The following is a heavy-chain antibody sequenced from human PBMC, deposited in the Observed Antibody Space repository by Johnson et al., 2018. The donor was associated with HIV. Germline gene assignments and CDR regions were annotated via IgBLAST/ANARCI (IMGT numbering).Heavy chain of an antibody. Sequence: QMLLVESGGGLVKPGGSLRLSCAASGFTFSDYYMSWIRQAPGKGLEWVSYISSSGSTIYYADSVVKGRFTISRDNAKNSLYVQMNSLRAEDTAVYYCAREGRGAPHDAFDIWGQGTMVTVSS. CDR2: ISSSGSTI. D-gene: IGHD2-15*01. CDR1: GFTFSDYY. V-gene: IGHV3-11*04. CDR3: AREGRGAPHDAFDI. J-gene: IGHJ3*02.